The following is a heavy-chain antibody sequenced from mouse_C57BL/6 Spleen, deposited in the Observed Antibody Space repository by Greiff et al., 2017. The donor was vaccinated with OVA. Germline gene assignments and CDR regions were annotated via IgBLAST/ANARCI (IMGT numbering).Heavy chain of an antibody. Sequence: QVQLQQPGAELVKPGASVKLSCKASGYTFTSYWMQWVKQRPGQGLEWIGEIDPSDSYTNYNQKFKGKATLTVDTSSSTAYMQLSSLTSEDSAVYYCARYYYGSSYNFDYWGKGTTLTVSS. CDR3: ARYYYGSSYNFDY. V-gene: IGHV1-50*01. J-gene: IGHJ2*01. D-gene: IGHD1-1*01. CDR2: IDPSDSYT. CDR1: GYTFTSYW.